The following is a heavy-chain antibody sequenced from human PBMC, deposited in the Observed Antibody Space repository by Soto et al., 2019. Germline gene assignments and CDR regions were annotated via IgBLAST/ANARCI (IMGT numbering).Heavy chain of an antibody. V-gene: IGHV3-11*06. Sequence: GGSLRLSCAASGFTFSDYYMSWIRQAPRKGLEWVSYISSSSSYTNYADSVKGRFTISRDNAKNSLYLQMNSLRAEDTAVYYCARELPSVYSGSYYGLSWGQGTLVTVSS. CDR3: ARELPSVYSGSYYGLS. CDR2: ISSSSSYT. D-gene: IGHD1-26*01. CDR1: GFTFSDYY. J-gene: IGHJ5*02.